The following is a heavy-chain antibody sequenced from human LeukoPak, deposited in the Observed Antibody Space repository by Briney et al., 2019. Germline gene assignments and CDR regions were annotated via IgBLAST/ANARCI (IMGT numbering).Heavy chain of an antibody. CDR2: IAPTDSYT. Sequence: GESLKISCQGSGYSFTSYWITWVRQMPGKGVEWMGLIAPTDSYTNYSPSFQGHVTISVDKSISTAYLQWSSLKASDTAMYFCASGSGTYSPDYWGQGTLVTVSS. CDR3: ASGSGTYSPDY. V-gene: IGHV5-10-1*01. J-gene: IGHJ4*02. CDR1: GYSFTSYW. D-gene: IGHD3-10*01.